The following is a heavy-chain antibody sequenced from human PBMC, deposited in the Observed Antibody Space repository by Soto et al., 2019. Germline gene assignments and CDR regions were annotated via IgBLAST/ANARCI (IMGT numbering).Heavy chain of an antibody. CDR2: TIPIFGTP. V-gene: IGHV1-69*06. Sequence: ASVKVSCKASGGSFTSYAFSWVRQAPGQGLEWMGGTIPIFGTPNYAQKFHDRVTIIADKSTSTAYMELKSLTHDDTAVYYCEAHSGSYVLDFWGRGTLVTVSS. J-gene: IGHJ4*02. CDR1: GGSFTSYA. CDR3: EAHSGSYVLDF. D-gene: IGHD3-16*01.